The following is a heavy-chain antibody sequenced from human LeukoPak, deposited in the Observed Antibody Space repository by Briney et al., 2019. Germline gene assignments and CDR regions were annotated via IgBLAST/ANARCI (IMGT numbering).Heavy chain of an antibody. D-gene: IGHD3-10*01. CDR2: ISAYNGNT. CDR3: ATSLRGFGEFTDSDGFDI. CDR1: GYTFTSYG. V-gene: IGHV1-18*01. J-gene: IGHJ3*02. Sequence: GASVKVSCKASGYTFTSYGISWVRQAPGQGLEWMGWISAYNGNTNYAQKLQGRVSMTTDTSTSTAYMEVRSLRSDDTAVYYCATSLRGFGEFTDSDGFDIWGQGTMVSVSS.